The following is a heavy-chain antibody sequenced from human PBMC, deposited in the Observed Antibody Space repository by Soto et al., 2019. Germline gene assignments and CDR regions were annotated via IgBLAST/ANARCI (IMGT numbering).Heavy chain of an antibody. Sequence: SVKVSCKASGGTFNTYTFSWVRQAPGQGLEWMGSIIPIFGTTHYAQSFQGRLSITADQSSTTTYMELSSLTSHDTALYYCARIPRYSFPTSDPLDNWGEGTLVTFSS. D-gene: IGHD1-26*01. CDR2: IIPIFGTT. CDR3: ARIPRYSFPTSDPLDN. CDR1: GGTFNTYT. J-gene: IGHJ1*01. V-gene: IGHV1-69*13.